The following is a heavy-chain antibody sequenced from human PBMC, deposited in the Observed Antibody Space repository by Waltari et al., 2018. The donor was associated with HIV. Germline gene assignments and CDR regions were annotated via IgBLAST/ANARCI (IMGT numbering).Heavy chain of an antibody. CDR1: GGSISSYY. Sequence: QVQLQESGPGLVKPSETLSLTCTVSGGSISSYYWSWIRQPPGKGLEWIGYIYYSGSTNYNPSLKSRVTISVDTSKNQFSLKLSSVTAADTAVYYCATTNLYNYYYYGMDVWGQGTTVTVSS. J-gene: IGHJ6*02. D-gene: IGHD1-1*01. V-gene: IGHV4-59*01. CDR3: ATTNLYNYYYYGMDV. CDR2: IYYSGST.